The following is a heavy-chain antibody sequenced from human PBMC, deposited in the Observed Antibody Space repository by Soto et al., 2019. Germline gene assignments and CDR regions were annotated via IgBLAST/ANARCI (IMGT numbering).Heavy chain of an antibody. J-gene: IGHJ5*02. CDR2: INAADSQT. CDR1: GYSFTSNW. Sequence: GESLKISCKGSGYSFTSNWIAWVRQMPGKGLEWMGIINAADSQTKYSPSFQGQVTISVDKSITTTYLQWSSLKDSDSAMYYCARHVRDDGTTFRRLDPWGQATLVTVSS. D-gene: IGHD1-1*01. CDR3: ARHVRDDGTTFRRLDP. V-gene: IGHV5-51*01.